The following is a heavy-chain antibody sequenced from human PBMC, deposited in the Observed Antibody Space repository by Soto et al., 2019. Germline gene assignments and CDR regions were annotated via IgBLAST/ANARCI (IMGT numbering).Heavy chain of an antibody. Sequence: GGSLRLSCAASGFTFRSYAMSWVRQAPGKGLEWVSAISGSGGSTYYADSVKGRFTISRVNSKNTLYLQMNSLRAEDTAVYYCAKDQEGYSGSYYGYWGQGTLVTVSS. CDR3: AKDQEGYSGSYYGY. V-gene: IGHV3-23*01. CDR1: GFTFRSYA. D-gene: IGHD1-26*01. CDR2: ISGSGGST. J-gene: IGHJ4*02.